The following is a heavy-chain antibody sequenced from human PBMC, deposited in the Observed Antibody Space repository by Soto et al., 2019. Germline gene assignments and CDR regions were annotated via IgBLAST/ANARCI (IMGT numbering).Heavy chain of an antibody. CDR3: ASTDGGNAEYYYYGMDV. J-gene: IGHJ6*02. CDR1: GGTFSSYA. D-gene: IGHD2-15*01. CDR2: IIPIFGTA. V-gene: IGHV1-69*12. Sequence: QVQLVQSGAEVKKPGSSVKVSCKASGGTFSSYAISWVRQAPGQGLEWMGGIIPIFGTANYAQKFQGRVTITAEESTSTAYMELSSLRSEDTAVYYCASTDGGNAEYYYYGMDVWGQGTTVTVSS.